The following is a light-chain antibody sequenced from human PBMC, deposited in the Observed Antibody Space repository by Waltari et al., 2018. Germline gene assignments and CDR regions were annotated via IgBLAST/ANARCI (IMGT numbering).Light chain of an antibody. CDR2: WAS. CDR1: SVLYNSNNKNY. CDR3: QQYYSSPRT. V-gene: IGKV4-1*01. J-gene: IGKJ1*01. Sequence: SVLYNSNNKNYLAWYQQKPGQPPKLLIYWASTRQSGVPDRFRGGGSGTDFTLTISSLQAEDVAVYYCQQYYSSPRTFGQGTKVEIK.